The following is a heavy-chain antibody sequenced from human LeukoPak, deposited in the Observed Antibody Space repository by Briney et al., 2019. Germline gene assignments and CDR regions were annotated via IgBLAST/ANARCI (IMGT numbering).Heavy chain of an antibody. J-gene: IGHJ6*03. CDR2: IWHDGSVE. Sequence: GGSLRLSCTASGFMFSRLGMQWVRQAPGEGLEWVAMIWHDGSVEEYADSVKGRFTIYRDNSQNTLYLQMNSLRDDDTAVYYCAKEGDQFRGYLDAWGKGTTVAVSS. D-gene: IGHD3-16*01. CDR1: GFMFSRLG. V-gene: IGHV3-33*06. CDR3: AKEGDQFRGYLDA.